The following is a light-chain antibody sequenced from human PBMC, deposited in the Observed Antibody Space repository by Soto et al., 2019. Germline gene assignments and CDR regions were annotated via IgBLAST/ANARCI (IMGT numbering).Light chain of an antibody. CDR3: NSFTGSTTFV. CDR2: EVS. Sequence: QSVLTQPASVSGSPGQSITISCTGTSSDVGGYNYVSWYQQHPGKAPKLMMYEVSNRPSGVSNRFSGSESGNTASLTISGLQTEDEADYYCNSFTGSTTFVFGTGTKLTVL. V-gene: IGLV2-14*01. CDR1: SSDVGGYNY. J-gene: IGLJ1*01.